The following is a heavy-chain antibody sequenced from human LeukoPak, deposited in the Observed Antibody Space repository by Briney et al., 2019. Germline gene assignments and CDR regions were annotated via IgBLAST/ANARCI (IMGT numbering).Heavy chain of an antibody. Sequence: ASVKVSCKAFGYTFTSNYMHWVRQAPGQGPEWMGVISPSGGSTTYAQKFQGRVTMTRDTSTSTVYMELSSLRSEDTAVYYCARSLYHILTAWGQGTLVTVSS. J-gene: IGHJ5*02. CDR2: ISPSGGST. CDR1: GYTFTSNY. V-gene: IGHV1-46*01. D-gene: IGHD3-9*01. CDR3: ARSLYHILTA.